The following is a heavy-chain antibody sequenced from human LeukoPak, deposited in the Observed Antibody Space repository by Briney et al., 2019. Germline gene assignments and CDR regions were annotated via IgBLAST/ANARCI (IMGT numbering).Heavy chain of an antibody. J-gene: IGHJ6*03. CDR3: ARGLALGYCSGGSCYAYDV. CDR2: IIPILGIA. CDR1: GGTFSSYA. V-gene: IGHV1-69*04. D-gene: IGHD2-15*01. Sequence: GASVNVSCKASGGTFSSYAISWVRQAPGQGLEWMGRIIPILGIANYAQKFQGRVTITADKSTSTAYMELSSLRSEDTAVYYCARGLALGYCSGGSCYAYDVWGKGTTVTVSS.